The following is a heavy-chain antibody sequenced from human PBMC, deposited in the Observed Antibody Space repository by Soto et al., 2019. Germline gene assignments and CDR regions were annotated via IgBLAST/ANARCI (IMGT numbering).Heavy chain of an antibody. V-gene: IGHV4-61*01. D-gene: IGHD3-3*01. J-gene: IGHJ6*02. CDR1: GGSVSSGSYY. Sequence: PSETLSLTCTVSGGSVSSGSYYWSWIRQPPGKGLEWIGYIYYSGSTNYNPSLKSRVTISVDTSKNQFFLKLSSVTAADTAVYYCARDRTIFGVVIPNGYYYGMDVWGQGSTVTVSS. CDR3: ARDRTIFGVVIPNGYYYGMDV. CDR2: IYYSGST.